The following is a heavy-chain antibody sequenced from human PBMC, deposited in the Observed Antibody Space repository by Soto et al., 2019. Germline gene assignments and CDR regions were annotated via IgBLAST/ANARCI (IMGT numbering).Heavy chain of an antibody. CDR1: GYTFLHRY. V-gene: IGHV1-45*02. Sequence: GASVPVPYQHSGYTFLHRYLHWARPAPGQALEWMGWITPYNGNTNYAQTLQDRVTITSDRSMSQAYMDPSSLRSADTAMYYCARPNVEAAGIGGFDIWGQGTMVTVSS. CDR3: ARPNVEAAGIGGFDI. D-gene: IGHD6-13*01. CDR2: ITPYNGNT. J-gene: IGHJ3*02.